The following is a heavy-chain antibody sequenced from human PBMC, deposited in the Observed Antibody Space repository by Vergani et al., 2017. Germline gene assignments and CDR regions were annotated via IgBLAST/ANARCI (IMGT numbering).Heavy chain of an antibody. D-gene: IGHD3-16*01. Sequence: EVQLLESGGGLVQPGGSLRLSCAASGFTFSSYAMSWVRQAPGRGLEWVSAISGSGGSTYYADSVKGRFTISRDNSKNTLYLQMNSLRAEDTAVYYCAKDIRMSVAAFDIWGQGTMVTVSS. CDR1: GFTFSSYA. J-gene: IGHJ3*02. CDR2: ISGSGGST. CDR3: AKDIRMSVAAFDI. V-gene: IGHV3-23*01.